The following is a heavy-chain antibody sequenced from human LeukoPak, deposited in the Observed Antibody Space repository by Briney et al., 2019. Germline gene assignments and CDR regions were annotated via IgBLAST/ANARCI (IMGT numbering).Heavy chain of an antibody. CDR2: ISSSSSTI. D-gene: IGHD3-22*01. CDR1: GFTFSSYS. Sequence: GGLRLSCAASGFTFSSYSMNWVRQAPGKGLEWVSYISSSSSTIYYADSVKGRFTISRDNAKNSLYLQMNSLRAEDTAVYYCARAYGNYYDSSGYYSYFDYWGQGTLVTVSS. J-gene: IGHJ4*02. V-gene: IGHV3-48*01. CDR3: ARAYGNYYDSSGYYSYFDY.